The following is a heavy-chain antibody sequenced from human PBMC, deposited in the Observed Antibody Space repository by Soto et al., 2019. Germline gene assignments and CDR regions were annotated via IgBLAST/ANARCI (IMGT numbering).Heavy chain of an antibody. J-gene: IGHJ4*02. CDR3: ARGGVDVVATSAFDY. CDR1: GGTFNNYD. D-gene: IGHD5-12*01. CDR2: VIPIIGTA. V-gene: IGHV1-69*01. Sequence: QVQLVQSGAEVKKPGSSVKVSCKASGGTFNNYDISGVRQSPGQGLEWMGGVIPIIGTADYAHKFQGRLAISADESTGTTFMELSSLRSEDTALYYCARGGVDVVATSAFDYWGQGTLVTVSS.